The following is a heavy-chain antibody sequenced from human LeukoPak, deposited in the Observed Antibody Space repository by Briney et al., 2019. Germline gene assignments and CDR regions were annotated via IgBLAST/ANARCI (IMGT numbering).Heavy chain of an antibody. CDR1: GFTFSDNY. Sequence: GGSLRLSCAASGFTFSDNYMSWIRQAPGKGLEWVSYISSSGSTIYYADSVKGRFTISRDNAKNSLYLQMHSLRAEDTAVYYCARHYGSGSYYVDFWGQGTLVTVS. J-gene: IGHJ4*02. CDR2: ISSSGSTI. D-gene: IGHD3-10*01. V-gene: IGHV3-11*01. CDR3: ARHYGSGSYYVDF.